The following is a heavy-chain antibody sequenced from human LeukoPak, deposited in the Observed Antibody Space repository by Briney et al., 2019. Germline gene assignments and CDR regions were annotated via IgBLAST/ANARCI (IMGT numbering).Heavy chain of an antibody. CDR3: ARGLLTGYSSSWYVGSYNWFDP. CDR1: GGSFSGYY. CDR2: INHSGST. J-gene: IGHJ5*02. D-gene: IGHD6-13*01. V-gene: IGHV4-34*01. Sequence: PSETLSLTCAVYGGSFSGYYWSWIRQPPGKGMEWIGEINHSGSTNYNPSLKSRVTISVDTSKNQFSLKLSSVTAADTAVYYCARGLLTGYSSSWYVGSYNWFDPWGQGTLVTVSS.